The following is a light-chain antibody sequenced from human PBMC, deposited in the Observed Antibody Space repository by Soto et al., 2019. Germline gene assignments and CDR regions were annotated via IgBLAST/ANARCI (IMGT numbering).Light chain of an antibody. CDR3: QQRSIWPT. CDR2: DAS. V-gene: IGKV3-11*01. CDR1: QSVSSY. J-gene: IGKJ5*01. Sequence: EIVLTQSPATLSLSPGERATLSCRASQSVSSYLAWYQQKPGQAPRLLIYDASNRATGIPARFSGIGSVTDFTLTISSLEPEDFAVYYCQQRSIWPTFGQGTRLEIK.